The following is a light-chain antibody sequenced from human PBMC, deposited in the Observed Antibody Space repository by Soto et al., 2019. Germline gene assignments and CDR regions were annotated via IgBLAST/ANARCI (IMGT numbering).Light chain of an antibody. J-gene: IGLJ3*02. CDR3: VLLYGGAWV. CDR1: TGAVTSDYY. CDR2: RTS. Sequence: QTVVTQEPSLTVSTGGTVTLTCALTTGAVTSDYYPNWFQRKPGQALGTLIYRTSNKHSWTPARFSGSLLGGKAALTLSGVQPEDEADYYCVLLYGGAWVFGGGTKVTVL. V-gene: IGLV7-43*01.